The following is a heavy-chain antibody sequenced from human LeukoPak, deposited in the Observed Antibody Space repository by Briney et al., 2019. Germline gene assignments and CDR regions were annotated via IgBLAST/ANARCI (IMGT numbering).Heavy chain of an antibody. V-gene: IGHV4-39*01. CDR2: IYYSGST. CDR3: ARLSGYSYGFDY. Sequence: PSQTLSLTCTVSGGSISSGSYYWSWIRQPAGKGLEWIGSIYYSGSTYYNPSLKSRVTISVDTSKNQFSLKLSSVTAADTAVYYCARLSGYSYGFDYWGQGTLVTVSS. D-gene: IGHD5-18*01. CDR1: GGSISSGSYY. J-gene: IGHJ4*02.